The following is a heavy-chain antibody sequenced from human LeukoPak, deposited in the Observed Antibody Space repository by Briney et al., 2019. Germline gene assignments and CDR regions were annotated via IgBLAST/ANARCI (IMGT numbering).Heavy chain of an antibody. CDR1: GFIFNTYA. D-gene: IGHD3-10*01. CDR2: IRGSGEST. Sequence: PGGSLTLSCAASGFIFNTYAMSWVRQAPGKGLEWVSTIRGSGESTHYADSVQGRFTISRDNSLYTVYLQMDSLRGDDTAVYYCAKDRISYTTSPGELSHWGQGTLVIVSS. J-gene: IGHJ4*02. CDR3: AKDRISYTTSPGELSH. V-gene: IGHV3-23*01.